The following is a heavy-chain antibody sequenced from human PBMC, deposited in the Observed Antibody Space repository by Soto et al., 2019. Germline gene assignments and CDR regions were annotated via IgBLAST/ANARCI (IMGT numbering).Heavy chain of an antibody. D-gene: IGHD6-19*01. CDR2: INSDGSDT. CDR1: GFTFSKFW. Sequence: SLRLSCVASGFTFSKFWMHWVRQAPGKGLVWVSRINSDGSDTDYADSVKGRFTISRDNAKNTLYLQVNSLRAEDTAVYYCASEAVYYYGMDVWGLGTTVTVSS. CDR3: ASEAVYYYGMDV. V-gene: IGHV3-74*01. J-gene: IGHJ6*02.